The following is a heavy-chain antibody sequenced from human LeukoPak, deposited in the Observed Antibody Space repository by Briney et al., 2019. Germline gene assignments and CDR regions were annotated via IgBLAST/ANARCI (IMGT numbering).Heavy chain of an antibody. D-gene: IGHD3-10*01. CDR3: ARERRVWFATPYYYYYYMDV. V-gene: IGHV3-11*01. J-gene: IGHJ6*03. CDR2: ISSSGSTI. Sequence: GGSLRLSCAASGFTFSDYYMSWIRQAPGKGLEWVSYISSSGSTIYYADSVKGRFTISRDNAKNSLYLQMNSLRAEDTAVYYCARERRVWFATPYYYYYYMDVWGKGTTVTISS. CDR1: GFTFSDYY.